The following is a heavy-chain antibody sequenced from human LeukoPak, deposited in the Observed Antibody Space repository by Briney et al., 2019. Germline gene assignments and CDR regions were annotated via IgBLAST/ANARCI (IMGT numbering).Heavy chain of an antibody. CDR2: IKEDGSDK. J-gene: IGHJ4*02. CDR1: GFSFTTYW. Sequence: PGGSLRPSCAASGFSFTTYWMSWVRQAPGKGLEWVAKIKEDGSDKYYVDSVRGRFTISRDNAKNSLYLQMSSLRAEDTAVYYCARDRDSSGWYGYYFDYWGQGTLVTASS. D-gene: IGHD6-19*01. V-gene: IGHV3-7*01. CDR3: ARDRDSSGWYGYYFDY.